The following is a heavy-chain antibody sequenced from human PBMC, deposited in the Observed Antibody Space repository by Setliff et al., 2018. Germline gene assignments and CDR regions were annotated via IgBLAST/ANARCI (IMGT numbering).Heavy chain of an antibody. CDR3: ARGNYDSSGYYLDY. CDR2: IYYSGST. V-gene: IGHV4-59*12. Sequence: SETLSLTCAVSGGSISSYYWSWIRQPPGKGLEWIGYIYYSGSTNYNPSLKSRVTISVDTSKNQFSLKLSSVTAADTAIYYCARGNYDSSGYYLDYWGQGTLVTVSS. D-gene: IGHD3-22*01. J-gene: IGHJ4*02. CDR1: GGSISSYY.